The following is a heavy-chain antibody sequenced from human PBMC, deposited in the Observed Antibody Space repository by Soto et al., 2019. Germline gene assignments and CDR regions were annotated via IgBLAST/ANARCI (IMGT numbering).Heavy chain of an antibody. CDR3: AREVSSSRFDS. V-gene: IGHV1-69*01. Sequence: QVQLEQSGAEVKKPGSSVKLSCKSSGGTFSSYRISWVRQAPGQGLEWMGGIMPIFATPKYAQKFQGRVTISADECTSTAYLEVRSLTSDDTAVYYCAREVSSSRFDSWGQGTLVTVSS. D-gene: IGHD2-2*01. J-gene: IGHJ4*02. CDR2: IMPIFATP. CDR1: GGTFSSYR.